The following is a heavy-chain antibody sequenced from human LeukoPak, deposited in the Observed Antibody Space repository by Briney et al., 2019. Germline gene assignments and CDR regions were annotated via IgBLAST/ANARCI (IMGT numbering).Heavy chain of an antibody. D-gene: IGHD6-19*01. J-gene: IGHJ4*02. V-gene: IGHV3-7*01. Sequence: GGSLRLSCAASGFTFSSYWMSWVRQAPGKGLEWVANIKQDGSEKYYVDSVKGRFTISRDNAKNSLCLQMNSLRAEDTAVYYCARNPVAGDFDYWGQGTLVTVSS. CDR1: GFTFSSYW. CDR3: ARNPVAGDFDY. CDR2: IKQDGSEK.